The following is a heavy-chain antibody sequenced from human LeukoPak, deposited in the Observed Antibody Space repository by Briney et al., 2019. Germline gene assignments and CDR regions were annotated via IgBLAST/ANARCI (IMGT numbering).Heavy chain of an antibody. CDR3: ARYSTSAHWFDP. CDR1: GYSFTSYW. Sequence: GESLKIPCKGSGYSFTSYWIAWVRQMPGEGLEWMGIIYPGDSDTRYSPSFQGQVTISADKSISTAYLQWSSLQASDTAMYYCARYSTSAHWFDPWSQGTLVTVSS. V-gene: IGHV5-51*01. CDR2: IYPGDSDT. J-gene: IGHJ5*02. D-gene: IGHD6-13*01.